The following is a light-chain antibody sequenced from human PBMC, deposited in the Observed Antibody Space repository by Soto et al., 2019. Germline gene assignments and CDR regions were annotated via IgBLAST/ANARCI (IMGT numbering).Light chain of an antibody. J-gene: IGKJ1*01. Sequence: DIQMTQSPSSLSGSVGDRVTITCRASQHIGNFLNWYQKKPGKATKLLIYAASSLPSGVPSGFSGTGSGTNFTLTITTLQPEDFATYYCQQSFNTPWTFGQGTEVAI. CDR1: QHIGNF. CDR2: AAS. CDR3: QQSFNTPWT. V-gene: IGKV1-39*01.